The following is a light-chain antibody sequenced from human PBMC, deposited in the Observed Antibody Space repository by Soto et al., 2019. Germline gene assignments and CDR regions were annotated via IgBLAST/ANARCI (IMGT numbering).Light chain of an antibody. V-gene: IGKV3-11*01. CDR1: QSVNNY. J-gene: IGKJ4*01. Sequence: EIVLTQSPATLSLSPGERATLSCRASQSVNNYLAWYQQKPGQAPRLLIYDVFNRATGIPARFSGSGSGTDFTLTISGLGPEDLAVYYGKQRSNWLWLLFGGGPGGEIK. CDR3: KQRSNWLWLL. CDR2: DVF.